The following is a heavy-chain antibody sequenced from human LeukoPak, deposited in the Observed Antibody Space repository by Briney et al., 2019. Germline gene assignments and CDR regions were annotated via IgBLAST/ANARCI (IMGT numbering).Heavy chain of an antibody. Sequence: PSETLSLTCTVSGGSTCSSGYYWGWIRQPPGKGLEWIGIIYYSGTTYYNPSLKSRVTISIDTSKNQFSLKLSSVTAADTAVYFCARNFPGVGCSGGSCYDYWGQGTLVTVSS. D-gene: IGHD2-15*01. J-gene: IGHJ4*02. V-gene: IGHV4-39*07. CDR2: IYYSGTT. CDR1: GGSTCSSGYY. CDR3: ARNFPGVGCSGGSCYDY.